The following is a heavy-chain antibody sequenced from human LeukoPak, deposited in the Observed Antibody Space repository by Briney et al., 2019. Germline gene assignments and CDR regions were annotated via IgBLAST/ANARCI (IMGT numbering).Heavy chain of an antibody. CDR2: INHSGST. J-gene: IGHJ3*02. V-gene: IGHV4-34*01. Sequence: NPSETLSLTCAVYGGSFSGYYWSWIRQPPGKGLEWIGEINHSGSTNYNPYLKSRVTISVYTSKNTSSLKLSSVTAADTAVYYCASAMIGVPDDAFDTWGQGTMVTVSS. CDR3: ASAMIGVPDDAFDT. D-gene: IGHD3-22*01. CDR1: GGSFSGYY.